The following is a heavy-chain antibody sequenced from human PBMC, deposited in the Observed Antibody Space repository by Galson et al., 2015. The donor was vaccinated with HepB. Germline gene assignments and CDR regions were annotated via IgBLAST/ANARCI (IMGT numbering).Heavy chain of an antibody. Sequence: SLRLSCAASGFTFSSYGMHWVRQAPGKGLEWVAVISYDGSNKYYADSVKGRFTISRDNSKNTLYLQMNSLRAEDTAVYYCAKHGSGFGELSEPFYFDYWGQGTLVTVSS. CDR2: ISYDGSNK. J-gene: IGHJ4*02. D-gene: IGHD3-10*01. V-gene: IGHV3-30*18. CDR1: GFTFSSYG. CDR3: AKHGSGFGELSEPFYFDY.